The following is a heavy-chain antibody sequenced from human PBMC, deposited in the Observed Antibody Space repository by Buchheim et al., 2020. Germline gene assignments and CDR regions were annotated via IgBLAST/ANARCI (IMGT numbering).Heavy chain of an antibody. CDR1: GGSFSGYY. CDR3: ARGYRTSERWFDP. J-gene: IGHJ5*02. Sequence: QVQLQQWGAGLLKPSKTLSLTCAVYGGSFSGYYWSWIRQPPGKGLEWIGEINHSGSTNYNPSLKSRVTISVDTSKNQFSLKLSSVTAADTAVYYCARGYRTSERWFDPWGQGTL. V-gene: IGHV4-34*01. CDR2: INHSGST. D-gene: IGHD3-16*02.